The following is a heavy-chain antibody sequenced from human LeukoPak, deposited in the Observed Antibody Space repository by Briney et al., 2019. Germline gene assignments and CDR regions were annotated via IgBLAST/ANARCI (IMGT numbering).Heavy chain of an antibody. D-gene: IGHD3-3*01. V-gene: IGHV4-61*01. J-gene: IGHJ4*02. CDR3: ARDAPPVRYYDY. CDR1: GGSFSSGSYY. CDR2: IYYSGNT. Sequence: SETLSLTCTVSGGSFSSGSYYWSWVRQPPGKGLEWIGYIYYSGNTNYNPSLKSRVTISVDTSKNQFSLKLSSVTAADTAVYYCARDAPPVRYYDYWGQGTLVTVSS.